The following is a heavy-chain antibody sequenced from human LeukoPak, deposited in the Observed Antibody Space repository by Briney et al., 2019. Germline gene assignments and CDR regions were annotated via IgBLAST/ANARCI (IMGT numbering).Heavy chain of an antibody. CDR1: GYTFTGYY. Sequence: ASVKVSCKASGYTFTGYYMHWVRQAPGQGLEWMGWINPNSGGTNYAQKFQGRVTMTRDTSISTAYMELSRLRSDDTAVYYCARGTGITIFGVVRYYFDYWGQGTLVTVSS. D-gene: IGHD3-3*01. CDR3: ARGTGITIFGVVRYYFDY. CDR2: INPNSGGT. J-gene: IGHJ4*02. V-gene: IGHV1-2*02.